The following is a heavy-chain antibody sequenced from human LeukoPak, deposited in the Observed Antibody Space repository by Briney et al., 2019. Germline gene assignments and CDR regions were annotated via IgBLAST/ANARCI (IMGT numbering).Heavy chain of an antibody. CDR1: GGTFSSYA. D-gene: IGHD3-22*01. V-gene: IGHV1-18*01. CDR2: ISAYNGNT. J-gene: IGHJ5*02. Sequence: ASVKVSCKASGGTFSSYAISWVRQAPGQGLEWMGWISAYNGNTNYAQKLQGRVTMTTDTSTSTAYMELRSLRSDDTAVYYCARGPPGPYDSSGYYSRFDPWGQGTLVTVSS. CDR3: ARGPPGPYDSSGYYSRFDP.